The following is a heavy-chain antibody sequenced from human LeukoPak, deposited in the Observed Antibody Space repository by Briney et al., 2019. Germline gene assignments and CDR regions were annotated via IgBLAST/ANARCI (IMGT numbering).Heavy chain of an antibody. CDR2: IKTDGSST. V-gene: IGHV3-74*01. J-gene: IGHJ2*01. D-gene: IGHD4-17*01. CDR1: GFTFSSYW. Sequence: PGGSLRLSCAASGFTFSSYWMHWVRQAPGQGLVWVSRIKTDGSSTNYADSVKGRFTISRDNSKSTLYLQMNSLRAEDTAVYYCARDDGDYLGYWYFDLWGRGTLVTVSS. CDR3: ARDDGDYLGYWYFDL.